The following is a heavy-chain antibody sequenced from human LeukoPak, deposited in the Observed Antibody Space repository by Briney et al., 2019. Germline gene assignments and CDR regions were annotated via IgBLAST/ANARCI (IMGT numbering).Heavy chain of an antibody. Sequence: PGRSLRLSCAASGFTFDDYAMHWFRQAPGKGLEWVSGISWNSGSIGYADSVKGRFTISRDNAKNSLYLQMNSLRAEDTALYYCAKDKAGYSSGWYFDYWGQGTLVTVSS. CDR2: ISWNSGSI. CDR3: AKDKAGYSSGWYFDY. D-gene: IGHD6-19*01. CDR1: GFTFDDYA. J-gene: IGHJ4*02. V-gene: IGHV3-9*01.